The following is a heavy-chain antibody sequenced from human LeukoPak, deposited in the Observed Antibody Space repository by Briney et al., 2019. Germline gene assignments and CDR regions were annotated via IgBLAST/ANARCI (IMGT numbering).Heavy chain of an antibody. V-gene: IGHV1-24*01. J-gene: IGHJ4*02. CDR2: FDPEDGET. CDR1: GYTLTELS. CDR3: ATGFGIVATV. Sequence: GASVKVSCKVSGYTLTELSMHWVRQAPGKGLEWMGGFDPEDGETIYAQKFQGRVTMTEDTSTDTAYMKLSGLRSEDTAVYYCATGFGIVATVWGQGTLVTVSS. D-gene: IGHD5-12*01.